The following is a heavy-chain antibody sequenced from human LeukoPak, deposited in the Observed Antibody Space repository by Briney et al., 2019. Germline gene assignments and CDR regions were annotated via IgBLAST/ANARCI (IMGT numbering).Heavy chain of an antibody. V-gene: IGHV4-38-2*01. CDR1: GYSISSGYY. D-gene: IGHD3-10*01. Sequence: PSETLSLTCAVSGYSISSGYYWGWIRQPPGKGLEWIVRIYHSGSTYYNPSRKSRSTTSVDTSNNHFSLKISSGTTADTAVYYCARNIYGSGSYYYYYYMDVWGKGPTVTVPS. CDR3: ARNIYGSGSYYYYYYMDV. CDR2: IYHSGST. J-gene: IGHJ6*03.